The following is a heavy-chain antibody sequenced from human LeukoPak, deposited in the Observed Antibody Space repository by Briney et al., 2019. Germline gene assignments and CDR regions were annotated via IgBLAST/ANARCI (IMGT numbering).Heavy chain of an antibody. Sequence: GGSLRLSCAASGFTFSSYWMHWVRQAPGKGLVWVSRINSDGSSTTYADSVKGRFTISRDNSKNTVYLQINSLRAEDTAVYYCARDGHGVPLDYWGQGTLVTVSP. D-gene: IGHD4-17*01. CDR1: GFTFSSYW. CDR2: INSDGSST. J-gene: IGHJ4*02. V-gene: IGHV3-74*01. CDR3: ARDGHGVPLDY.